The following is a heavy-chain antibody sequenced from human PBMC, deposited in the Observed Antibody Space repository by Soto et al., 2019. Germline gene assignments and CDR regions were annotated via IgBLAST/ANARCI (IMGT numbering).Heavy chain of an antibody. CDR2: IYYSGST. Sequence: PSETLSLTCTVSGGSISSGGYYWSWIRQHPGKGLEWIGYIYYSGSTYYNPSLKSRVTISVDTSKNQFSLKLSSVTAADTAVYYCARAPRTIVATTIVGFDPWGQGTLVTVSS. V-gene: IGHV4-31*03. D-gene: IGHD5-12*01. J-gene: IGHJ5*02. CDR3: ARAPRTIVATTIVGFDP. CDR1: GGSISSGGYY.